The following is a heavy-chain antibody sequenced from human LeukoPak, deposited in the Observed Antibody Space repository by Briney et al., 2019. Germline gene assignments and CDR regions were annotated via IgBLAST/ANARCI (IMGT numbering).Heavy chain of an antibody. Sequence: GGSLRLSCAASGFTFSSYWMHWVRQAPGKGLVWVSRINSDGSSTSYADSVKGRFTNSRDNAKNTLYLQTNSLRAEDTAVYYCARKEGDPRPNWFDPWGQGTLVTVSS. CDR3: ARKEGDPRPNWFDP. J-gene: IGHJ5*02. D-gene: IGHD3-16*01. V-gene: IGHV3-74*01. CDR1: GFTFSSYW. CDR2: INSDGSST.